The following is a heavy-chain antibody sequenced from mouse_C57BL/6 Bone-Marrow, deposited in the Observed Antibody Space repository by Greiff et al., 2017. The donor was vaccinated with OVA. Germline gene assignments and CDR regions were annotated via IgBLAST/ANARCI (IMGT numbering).Heavy chain of an antibody. D-gene: IGHD1-1*01. CDR2: INPGSGGT. CDR3: AREGSSPDY. CDR1: GYAFTNYL. V-gene: IGHV1-54*01. J-gene: IGHJ2*01. Sequence: QVQLKESGAELVRPGTSVKVSCKASGYAFTNYLIEWVKQRPGQGLEWIGVINPGSGGTNYNEKFKGKATLTADKSSSTAYMQLSSLTSEDSAVYFCAREGSSPDYWGQGTTLTVSS.